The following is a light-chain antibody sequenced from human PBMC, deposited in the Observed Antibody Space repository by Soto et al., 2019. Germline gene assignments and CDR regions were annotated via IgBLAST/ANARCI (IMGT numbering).Light chain of an antibody. CDR3: QQYGSSHRT. J-gene: IGKJ1*01. CDR2: CAS. V-gene: IGKV3-20*01. CDR1: QSVSSSY. Sequence: EIVLTQSPGTLSLSPGERATLSCRASQSVSSSYLAWYQQKPGQAPRLLIYCASSSATGIPDRFSGSGSGTDFTLTISRLEPEDFAVYYCQQYGSSHRTFGQGTKVEIK.